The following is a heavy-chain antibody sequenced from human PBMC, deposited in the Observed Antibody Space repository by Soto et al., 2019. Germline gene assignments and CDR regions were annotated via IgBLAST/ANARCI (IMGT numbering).Heavy chain of an antibody. CDR1: GYTFPRDC. J-gene: IGHJ4*02. CDR3: ARHRFNYYDNTVYYYFDY. Sequence: VKFSSTASGYTFPRDCMSWLRKAPGQGPEWMGWISGHNGNTNHPQSLQGRVTMTTDTSRNTAYMELRSLRSDDTAVYYCARHRFNYYDNTVYYYFDYWGQGTLVTVSS. V-gene: IGHV1-18*04. D-gene: IGHD3-22*01. CDR2: ISGHNGNT.